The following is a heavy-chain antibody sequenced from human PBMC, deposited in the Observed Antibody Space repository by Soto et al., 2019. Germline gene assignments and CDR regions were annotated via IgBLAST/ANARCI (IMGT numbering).Heavy chain of an antibody. V-gene: IGHV3-21*01. CDR1: GLTSVTIT. Sequence: EVQVVESGGDLVKPGGSLRLSCASSGLTSVTITLNWSAQAPGRGLGWVSSINGRGNYIYYAESVKGRFTISRDNAKNSLYLQMDRLRAEDTALYYCVREDGKVGTNSAFDYWGLGALVTVSS. J-gene: IGHJ4*02. CDR2: INGRGNYI. CDR3: VREDGKVGTNSAFDY. D-gene: IGHD1-26*01.